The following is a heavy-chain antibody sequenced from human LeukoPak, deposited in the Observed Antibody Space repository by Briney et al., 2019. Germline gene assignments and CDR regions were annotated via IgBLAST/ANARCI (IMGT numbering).Heavy chain of an antibody. Sequence: SETLSLTCAVYGGSFSGYYWSWIRRPPGKGLEWIGEINHSGSTNYNPSLKSRVTISVDTSKNQFSLKLSSVTAADTAAYYCARGPPHYMDVWGKGTTVTVSS. J-gene: IGHJ6*03. CDR2: INHSGST. CDR3: ARGPPHYMDV. V-gene: IGHV4-34*01. CDR1: GGSFSGYY.